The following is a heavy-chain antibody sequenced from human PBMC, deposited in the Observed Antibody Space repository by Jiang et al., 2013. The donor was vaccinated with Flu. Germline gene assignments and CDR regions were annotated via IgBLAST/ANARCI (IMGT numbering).Heavy chain of an antibody. V-gene: IGHV3-7*03. J-gene: IGHJ3*02. D-gene: IGHD3-16*01. CDR3: ARDNWGGAFDI. Sequence: EWVANIKQDGSEKYYVDSVKGRXTISRDNAKNSLYLQMNSLRAEDTAVYYCARDNWGGAFDIWGQGTMVTVSS. CDR2: IKQDGSEK.